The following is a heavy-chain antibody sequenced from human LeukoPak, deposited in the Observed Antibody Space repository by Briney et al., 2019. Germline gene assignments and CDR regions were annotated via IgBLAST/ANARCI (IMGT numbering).Heavy chain of an antibody. J-gene: IGHJ5*02. D-gene: IGHD3-9*01. CDR3: AREPRYYDILTGYSKGWFDP. Sequence: SETLSLTCTVSGGSISSYYWSWIRQPPGKGLKWIGYIYYSGSTNYNPSLKSRVTISVDTSKNQFSLKLSSVTAADTAVYYCAREPRYYDILTGYSKGWFDPWGQGTLVTVSS. CDR2: IYYSGST. V-gene: IGHV4-59*01. CDR1: GGSISSYY.